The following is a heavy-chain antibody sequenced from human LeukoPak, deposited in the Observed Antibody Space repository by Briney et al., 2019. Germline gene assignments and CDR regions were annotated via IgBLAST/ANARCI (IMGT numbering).Heavy chain of an antibody. CDR1: GFTFSSYA. CDR3: AKDHFGQQLVDGYFDY. D-gene: IGHD6-13*01. Sequence: QPGGSLRLSCAASGFTFSSYAMSWVRQAPGKWLEWVSSIIGRGGSTYYADSVKGRLTIARDNSKNTLYLQMNRLRAEDTAVYYCAKDHFGQQLVDGYFDYWGQGTLVTVSS. J-gene: IGHJ4*02. CDR2: IIGRGGST. V-gene: IGHV3-23*01.